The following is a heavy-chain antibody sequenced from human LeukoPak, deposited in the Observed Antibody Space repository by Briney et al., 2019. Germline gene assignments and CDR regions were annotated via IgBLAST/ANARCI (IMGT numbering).Heavy chain of an antibody. CDR1: GGSISSSSYY. V-gene: IGHV4-39*01. D-gene: IGHD3-10*01. J-gene: IGHJ5*02. CDR2: IYYSGRT. Sequence: NPSETLSLTCTVSGGSISSSSYYWGWIRQPPGKGLEWIESIYYSGRTYYNPSLKSRVTVSVNTSKKQFSLKLSSVTAADTAVYYCARGRPDGSGSYYKFDPWGQGTLVTVSS. CDR3: ARGRPDGSGSYYKFDP.